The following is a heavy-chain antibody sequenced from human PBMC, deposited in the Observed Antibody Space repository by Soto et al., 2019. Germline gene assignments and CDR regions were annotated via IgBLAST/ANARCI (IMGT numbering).Heavy chain of an antibody. CDR1: GGSISSGGYY. D-gene: IGHD5-12*01. Sequence: TLSLTCTVSGGSISSGGYYWSWIRQHPGKGLEWIGYIYYSGSTYYNPSLKSRVTISVDTSKNQFSLKLSSVTAADTAVYYCARVNPTARRGPNWFDPWAQGTLVTVSS. J-gene: IGHJ5*02. CDR2: IYYSGST. CDR3: ARVNPTARRGPNWFDP. V-gene: IGHV4-31*03.